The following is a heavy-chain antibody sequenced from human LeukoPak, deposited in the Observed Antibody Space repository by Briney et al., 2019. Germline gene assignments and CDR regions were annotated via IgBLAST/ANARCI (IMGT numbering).Heavy chain of an antibody. CDR2: INPNSGGT. Sequence: ASVKVSCKASGYTFTSYDINWVRQATGQGLEWMGWINPNSGGTNYAQKFQGRVTMTRDTSISTAYMELSRLRSDDTAVYYCARTRTAMVSDYWGQGTLVTVSS. CDR1: GYTFTSYD. CDR3: ARTRTAMVSDY. D-gene: IGHD5-18*01. V-gene: IGHV1-2*02. J-gene: IGHJ4*02.